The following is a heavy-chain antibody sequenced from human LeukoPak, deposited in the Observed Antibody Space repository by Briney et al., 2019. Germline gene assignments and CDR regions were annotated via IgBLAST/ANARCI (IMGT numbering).Heavy chain of an antibody. CDR1: GASISSYY. CDR3: ARGGYDFWSGYYLYYFDY. V-gene: IGHV4-59*01. J-gene: IGHJ4*02. D-gene: IGHD3-3*01. Sequence: SETLSLTCTVPGASISSYYWSWIRQPPGKGLEWIAYIYYSGSTNYNPSLKSRVTISVDTSKNQFSLKLSSVTAADTAVYYCARGGYDFWSGYYLYYFDYWGQGTLLTVSS. CDR2: IYYSGST.